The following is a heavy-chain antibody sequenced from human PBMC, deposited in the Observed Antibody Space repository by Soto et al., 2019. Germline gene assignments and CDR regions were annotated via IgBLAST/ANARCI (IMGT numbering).Heavy chain of an antibody. Sequence: PSETLSLTCIVSGGSISSGSYYWGWIRQPPGKGPEWIGNIYYNWAADYNPSLKSRLTMSVDTSKNQFSLNLTSVTAADTAVYYCARTYTNYILQFDYWGQGTLVTVSS. CDR1: GGSISSGSYY. CDR2: IYYNWAA. J-gene: IGHJ4*02. CDR3: ARTYTNYILQFDY. V-gene: IGHV4-39*01. D-gene: IGHD4-4*01.